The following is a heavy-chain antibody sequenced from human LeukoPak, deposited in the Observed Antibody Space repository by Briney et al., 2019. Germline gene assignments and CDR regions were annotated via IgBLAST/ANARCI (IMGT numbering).Heavy chain of an antibody. J-gene: IGHJ4*02. CDR2: IYHSGST. V-gene: IGHV4-30-2*01. Sequence: SETLSLTCTVSGGSISSGGYYWSWIRQPPGKGLEWIGYIYHSGSTYYNPSLKSRVTISVDRSKNQFSLKLSSVTAADTAVYYCARESRSRGVHFDYWGQGTLVTVSS. CDR1: GGSISSGGYY. D-gene: IGHD3-10*01. CDR3: ARESRSRGVHFDY.